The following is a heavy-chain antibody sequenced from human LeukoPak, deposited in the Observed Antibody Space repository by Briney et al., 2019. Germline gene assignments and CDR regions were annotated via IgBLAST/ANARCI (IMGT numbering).Heavy chain of an antibody. CDR1: GGSISSYY. CDR3: ARAAAGIIDPALGYFDY. Sequence: PSETLSLTCTVSGGSISSYYWSWIRQPPGKGLEWIGYIYYSGSTNYNPSLKSRVTISVDTSKNQFSLKLRSVTAADTAVYYCARAAAGIIDPALGYFDYWGQGTLVTVSS. D-gene: IGHD6-13*01. CDR2: IYYSGST. J-gene: IGHJ4*02. V-gene: IGHV4-59*01.